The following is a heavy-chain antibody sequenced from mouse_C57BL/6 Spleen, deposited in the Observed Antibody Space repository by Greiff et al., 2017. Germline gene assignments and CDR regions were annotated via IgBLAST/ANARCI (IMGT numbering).Heavy chain of an antibody. CDR2: ISSGGDYI. CDR1: GFTFSSYA. J-gene: IGHJ1*03. Sequence: EVNVVESGEGLVKPGGSLKLSCAASGFTFSSYAMSWVRQTPEKRLEWVAYISSGGDYIYYADTVKGRFTISRDNARNTLYLQMSSLKSEDTAMYYCTRDYGSSLWYFDVWGTGTTVTVSS. V-gene: IGHV5-9-1*02. D-gene: IGHD1-1*01. CDR3: TRDYGSSLWYFDV.